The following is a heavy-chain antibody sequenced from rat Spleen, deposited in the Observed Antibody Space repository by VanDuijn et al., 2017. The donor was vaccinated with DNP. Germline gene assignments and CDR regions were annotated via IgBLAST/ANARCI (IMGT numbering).Heavy chain of an antibody. D-gene: IGHD1-2*01. CDR1: GFSLISYG. J-gene: IGHJ3*01. V-gene: IGHV2-15*01. CDR2: IWSGGGK. Sequence: QVQLKESGPGLAQPSQTLSLTCTVSGFSLISYGVGWVRQSPGKGLEWVGAIWSGGGKDYNSALKSRLSISRDTSKSQVFLKMNSLQTEDTAIYFCTRDYYSSSFTYWGPGTLVTVSS. CDR3: TRDYYSSSFTY.